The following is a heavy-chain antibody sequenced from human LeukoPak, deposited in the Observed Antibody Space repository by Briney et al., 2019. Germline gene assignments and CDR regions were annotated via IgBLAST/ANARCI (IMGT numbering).Heavy chain of an antibody. CDR1: GFTFSSYS. CDR2: ISSSSSYI. J-gene: IGHJ6*03. V-gene: IGHV3-21*01. Sequence: GGSLRLSCAASGFTFSSYSMNWVRQAPGKGLEWVSSISSSSSYIYYADSVKGRFTISRDNAKNSLYLQMNSLRAEDTAVYYCARDKNYYYYVDVWGKGTTVTISS. CDR3: ARDKNYYYYVDV.